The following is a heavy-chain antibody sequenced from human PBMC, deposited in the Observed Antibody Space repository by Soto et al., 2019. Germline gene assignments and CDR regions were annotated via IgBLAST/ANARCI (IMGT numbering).Heavy chain of an antibody. D-gene: IGHD6-13*01. CDR3: ARAGYSSSWYDGGFDY. V-gene: IGHV1-8*01. CDR2: MNPNSGNT. CDR1: GYTFTSYD. Sequence: QVQLVQSGAEVKKPGASVKVSCKASGYTFTSYDINWVRQATGQGLEWMGWMNPNSGNTGYAQKFQGRVTMTRNTSISTAYMELSSLRSEDTAVYYCARAGYSSSWYDGGFDYWGQGTLVTVSS. J-gene: IGHJ4*02.